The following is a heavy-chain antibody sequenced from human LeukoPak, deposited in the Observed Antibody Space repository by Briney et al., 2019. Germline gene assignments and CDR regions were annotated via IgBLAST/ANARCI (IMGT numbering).Heavy chain of an antibody. J-gene: IGHJ4*02. V-gene: IGHV4-34*01. CDR3: AREQWLHRGPDY. Sequence: SETLSLTCAVYGGSFSGYYWSWIRQPPGKGLEWIGEINHSGSTNYNPSLKSRVTISVDTSKNQFSLKLSSVTAADTAVYYCAREQWLHRGPDYWGQGTLVTVSS. D-gene: IGHD6-19*01. CDR2: INHSGST. CDR1: GGSFSGYY.